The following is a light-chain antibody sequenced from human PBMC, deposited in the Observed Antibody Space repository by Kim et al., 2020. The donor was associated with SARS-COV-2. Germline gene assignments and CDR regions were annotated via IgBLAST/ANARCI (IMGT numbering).Light chain of an antibody. Sequence: ATLSWSRRERATLSCRGSQSVSSYLAGYQQKPCQATRLRIYDASNRAAGIPARFSGSGSGTDFTRTISSLEPEDFAVYYCQQRSYTFGQGTKLEIK. CDR1: QSVSSY. CDR3: QQRSYT. J-gene: IGKJ2*01. CDR2: DAS. V-gene: IGKV3-11*01.